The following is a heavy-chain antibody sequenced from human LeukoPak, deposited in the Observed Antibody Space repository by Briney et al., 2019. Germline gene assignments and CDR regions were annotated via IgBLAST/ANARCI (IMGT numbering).Heavy chain of an antibody. D-gene: IGHD6-19*01. CDR3: ARGIAMAGTDY. CDR2: INSDGYSI. V-gene: IGHV3-74*01. CDR1: GFTFSSYW. Sequence: GGSLRLSCAASGFTFSSYWMHWVRQAPGKGLVWLSRINSDGYSISYADSVKGRFTISRDNAKNTLYLQMNTLRAEDTAMYYCARGIAMAGTDYWGQGTLVTVSS. J-gene: IGHJ4*02.